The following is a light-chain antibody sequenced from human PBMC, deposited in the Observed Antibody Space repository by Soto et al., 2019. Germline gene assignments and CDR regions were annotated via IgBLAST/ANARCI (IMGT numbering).Light chain of an antibody. V-gene: IGLV2-11*01. Sequence: QSALTQPRSVSGSPGQSVTISCTGTSSDVGGYNYVSWYQQHPGKAPKLMIYDVGKRPSGVPDRFSGPKSDNTASLTISGVQGGEEGDYYCCSYAGSYTRVFGTGTKVTVL. CDR2: DVG. J-gene: IGLJ1*01. CDR3: CSYAGSYTRV. CDR1: SSDVGGYNY.